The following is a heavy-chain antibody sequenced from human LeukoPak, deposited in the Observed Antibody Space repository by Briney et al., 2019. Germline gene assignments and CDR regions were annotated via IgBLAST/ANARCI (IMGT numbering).Heavy chain of an antibody. Sequence: ASVKVSCKASGGTFSSYAISWVRQAPGQGLEWMGGIIPIFGTANYAQKFQGRVTITADESTSTAYMELSSLRSEDTAVYYCARQKAIVAAAGTLLGAYYGMDVWGQGTTVTVSS. CDR1: GGTFSSYA. CDR2: IIPIFGTA. D-gene: IGHD6-13*01. V-gene: IGHV1-69*13. J-gene: IGHJ6*02. CDR3: ARQKAIVAAAGTLLGAYYGMDV.